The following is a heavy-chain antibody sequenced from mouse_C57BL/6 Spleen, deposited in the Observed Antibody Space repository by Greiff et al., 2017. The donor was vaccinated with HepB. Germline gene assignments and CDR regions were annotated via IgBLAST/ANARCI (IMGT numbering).Heavy chain of an antibody. V-gene: IGHV14-3*01. Sequence: EVQLQQSVAELVRPGASVTLSCTASGFNIKNTYIHWVKQRPEQGLEWIGRIDPANGNTKYAPKFQGKATITADTSSNTAYLQLSSLTSEDTAIYYCARIGYDYDWYFDVWGTGTTVTVSS. CDR2: IDPANGNT. CDR1: GFNIKNTY. J-gene: IGHJ1*03. D-gene: IGHD2-4*01. CDR3: ARIGYDYDWYFDV.